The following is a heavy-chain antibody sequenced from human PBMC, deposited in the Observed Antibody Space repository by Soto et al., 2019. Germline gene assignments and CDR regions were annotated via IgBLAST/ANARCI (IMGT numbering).Heavy chain of an antibody. CDR2: IYPGDSDT. J-gene: IGHJ6*02. V-gene: IGHV5-51*01. CDR1: GYSFTSYW. CDR3: ARRGIAVAGTGAYYYYGMDV. Sequence: GESLKISCKGSGYSFTSYWIGWVRQMPGKGLEWMGIIYPGDSDTRYSPSFQGQVTISADKSISTAYLQWSSLKASDTAMYYCARRGIAVAGTGAYYYYGMDVWGQGTTVTVSS. D-gene: IGHD6-19*01.